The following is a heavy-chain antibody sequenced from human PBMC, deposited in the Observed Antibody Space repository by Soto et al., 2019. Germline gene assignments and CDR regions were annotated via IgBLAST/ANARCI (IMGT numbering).Heavy chain of an antibody. CDR1: GYTFTSYG. CDR3: ARDPPYSSGWYAGFDP. Sequence: QVQLVQSGAEVKQPGASVKVSCKASGYTFTSYGISWVRQAPGQGLEWMGWISAYNGNTNYAQKLQGRVTMTTDTSTITAYRELWSLRSDDTAVYYCARDPPYSSGWYAGFDPWGQGTLGTVSS. CDR2: ISAYNGNT. D-gene: IGHD6-13*01. J-gene: IGHJ5*02. V-gene: IGHV1-18*01.